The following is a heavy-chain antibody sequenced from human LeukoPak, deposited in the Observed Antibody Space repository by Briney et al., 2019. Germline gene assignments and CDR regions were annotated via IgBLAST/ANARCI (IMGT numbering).Heavy chain of an antibody. J-gene: IGHJ6*02. CDR2: VSGNGGTT. D-gene: IGHD3-22*01. CDR3: AKHDGSYYYYGMDV. Sequence: PGGSLRLSCAASGFTFSSYAMSWVRQAPGKGLEWVSGVSGNGGTTYYADSVKGRFTISRDNSKNTVYLQMNSLRAEDTAVYYCAKHDGSYYYYGMDVWGQGTTVTVSS. CDR1: GFTFSSYA. V-gene: IGHV3-23*01.